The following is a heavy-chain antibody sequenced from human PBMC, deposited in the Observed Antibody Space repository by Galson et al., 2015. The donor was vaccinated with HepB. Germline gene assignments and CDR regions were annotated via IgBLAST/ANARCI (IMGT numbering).Heavy chain of an antibody. CDR3: AKGEGRFGNLSPFYFDY. CDR1: GFAFSSYA. Sequence: SLRLSCAASGFAFSSYAMTWVRQAPGKGLEWVSAISGSGGSTYYPDSVRGRFTISRDNSKNTLYLQMDSLTADDTAVYYCAKGEGRFGNLSPFYFDYWGQGTLVTVSS. CDR2: ISGSGGST. D-gene: IGHD3-10*01. J-gene: IGHJ4*02. V-gene: IGHV3-23*01.